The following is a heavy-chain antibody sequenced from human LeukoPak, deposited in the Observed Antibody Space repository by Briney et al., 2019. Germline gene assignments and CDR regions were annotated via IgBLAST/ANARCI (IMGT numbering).Heavy chain of an antibody. CDR3: ARAGYSSGWLAYFDY. Sequence: PSETLSLTCTVSGGSISNYYWRWIRQPPGKGLEWMGHIYYSGNNKYNPSLKSRVTLSVDTSKNQFSLKLRSVTAADTAVYYCARAGYSSGWLAYFDYWGQGTLVTVSS. V-gene: IGHV4-59*01. CDR2: IYYSGNN. CDR1: GGSISNYY. D-gene: IGHD6-19*01. J-gene: IGHJ4*02.